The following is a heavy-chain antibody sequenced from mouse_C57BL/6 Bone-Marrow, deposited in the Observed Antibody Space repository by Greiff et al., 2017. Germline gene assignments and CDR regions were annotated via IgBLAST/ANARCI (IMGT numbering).Heavy chain of an antibody. CDR3: AREDYGSSLYWYFDV. J-gene: IGHJ1*03. CDR1: GYTFTSYG. Sequence: VQLQESGAELARPGASVKLSCKASGYTFTSYGISWVKQRTGQGLEWIGEIYPRSGNPYYNEKFKGKATLTADKSSSTAYMELRSLTSEDSAVYFCAREDYGSSLYWYFDVWGTGTTVTVSS. CDR2: IYPRSGNP. D-gene: IGHD1-1*01. V-gene: IGHV1-81*01.